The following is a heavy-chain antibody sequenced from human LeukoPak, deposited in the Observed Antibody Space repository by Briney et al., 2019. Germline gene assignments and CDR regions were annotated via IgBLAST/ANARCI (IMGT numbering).Heavy chain of an antibody. D-gene: IGHD6-6*01. Sequence: SETLSLTCAVSGGSISSGGYSWSWIRQPPGKGLEWIRYIYHSGSTYYNPSPKSRVTISVDRSKNQFSLKLSSVTAADTAVYYCARGLNFGNSSSEEYYYYYYGMDVWGQGTTVTVSS. CDR3: ARGLNFGNSSSEEYYYYYYGMDV. CDR1: GGSISSGGYS. CDR2: IYHSGST. V-gene: IGHV4-30-2*01. J-gene: IGHJ6*02.